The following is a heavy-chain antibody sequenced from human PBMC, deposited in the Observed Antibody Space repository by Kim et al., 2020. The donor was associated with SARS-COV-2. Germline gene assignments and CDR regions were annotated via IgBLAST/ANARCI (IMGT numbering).Heavy chain of an antibody. CDR2: IYPGDSDI. D-gene: IGHD3-16*01. Sequence: GESLKISCKGSGYNFPNYWIGWVRQMPGKGLEWMGIIYPGDSDIRYSPSFQGQVTISADKSTTTAYLQWSRLKASDTAIYYCARSAGPYDYYFDYWGQGT. CDR3: ARSAGPYDYYFDY. CDR1: GYNFPNYW. J-gene: IGHJ4*02. V-gene: IGHV5-51*01.